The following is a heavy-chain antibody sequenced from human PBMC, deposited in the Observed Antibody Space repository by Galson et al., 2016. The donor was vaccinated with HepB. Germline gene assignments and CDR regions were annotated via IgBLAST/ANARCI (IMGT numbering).Heavy chain of an antibody. V-gene: IGHV3-73*01. CDR3: TRLAGGMDV. CDR2: IRTKPNSYAT. Sequence: SLRLSCAASGFFFSGSPIHWVRQASGKGLEWVGRIRTKPNSYATAHAASVTGRFTISRDDSKNMVYLQMSSLKTEDSAVYYCTRLAGGMDVWGQGTTVTVSS. CDR1: GFFFSGSP. J-gene: IGHJ6*02.